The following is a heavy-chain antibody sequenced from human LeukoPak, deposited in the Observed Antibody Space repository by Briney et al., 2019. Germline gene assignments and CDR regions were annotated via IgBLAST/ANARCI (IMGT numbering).Heavy chain of an antibody. CDR2: LSWNGATV. V-gene: IGHV3-9*01. J-gene: IGHJ4*02. Sequence: GGSLRLSCAASGFTFSTSGMHWVRQAPGKGLEWVSGLSWNGATVGYADSVKGRFTISRDNTKNSLYLHMSSLKTEDTALYYCAKDNGIALRGATFENWGQGTLVTVSS. CDR3: AKDNGIALRGATFEN. D-gene: IGHD3-10*01. CDR1: GFTFSTSG.